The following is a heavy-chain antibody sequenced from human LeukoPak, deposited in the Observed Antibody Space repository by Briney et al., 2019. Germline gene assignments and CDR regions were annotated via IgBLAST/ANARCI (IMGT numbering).Heavy chain of an antibody. Sequence: GASVKVSCKASGYTVTGYYMHWVRQAPGQGLEWMGWINPNSGGTNFAQKFQGRVTMTRDTSISTAYMELSRLRSDDTAVYYCERDQSPIVGATYYAFDIWGQGTMVTVFS. V-gene: IGHV1-2*02. D-gene: IGHD1-26*01. CDR3: ERDQSPIVGATYYAFDI. CDR1: GYTVTGYY. J-gene: IGHJ3*02. CDR2: INPNSGGT.